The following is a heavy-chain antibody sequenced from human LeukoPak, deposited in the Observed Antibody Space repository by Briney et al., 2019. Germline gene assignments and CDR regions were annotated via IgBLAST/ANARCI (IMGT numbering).Heavy chain of an antibody. CDR2: ISGSGGST. Sequence: GGSLRLSCAASGFPFSSYAMSWVRQAPGKGLEWVSAISGSGGSTYYADSVKGRFTISRDNSKNTLYLQMNSLRAEDTAVYYCARGEYQPTTFDPWGQGTLVTVSS. CDR1: GFPFSSYA. D-gene: IGHD2-2*01. CDR3: ARGEYQPTTFDP. V-gene: IGHV3-23*01. J-gene: IGHJ5*02.